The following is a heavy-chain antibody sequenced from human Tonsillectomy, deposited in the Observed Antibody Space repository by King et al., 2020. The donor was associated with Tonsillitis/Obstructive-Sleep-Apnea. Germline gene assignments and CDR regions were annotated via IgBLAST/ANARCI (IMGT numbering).Heavy chain of an antibody. D-gene: IGHD6-13*01. CDR3: ARGPNYSSSWYNY. CDR1: GGSFNGYY. V-gene: IGHV4-34*01. Sequence: VQLQQWGAGLLKPSETLSLTCAVYGGSFNGYYWSWIRQPPGKGLEWIGEINHSGSTNYNPSLKSRVTISVDTSKNQFSLKLSSVTAADTAVYYCARGPNYSSSWYNYWGQGTLVTVSS. J-gene: IGHJ4*02. CDR2: INHSGST.